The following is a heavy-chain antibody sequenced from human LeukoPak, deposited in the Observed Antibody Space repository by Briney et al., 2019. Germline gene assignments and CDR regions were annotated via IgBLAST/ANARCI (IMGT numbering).Heavy chain of an antibody. CDR1: GGSISSYY. D-gene: IGHD6-13*01. CDR3: AMGTAAAGTAY. Sequence: PSETLSLTCTVSGGSISSYYYSWIRQPPGKGLEWIGYVYYSGGTNYNPSLKSRVTISIDTSKNQFSLNLSSVTAADTAVYYCAMGTAAAGTAYWGQGTLVTVSS. V-gene: IGHV4-59*01. CDR2: VYYSGGT. J-gene: IGHJ4*02.